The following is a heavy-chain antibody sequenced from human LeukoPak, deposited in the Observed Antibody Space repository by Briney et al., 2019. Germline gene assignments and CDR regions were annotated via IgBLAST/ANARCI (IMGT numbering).Heavy chain of an antibody. CDR1: GGSFSSYY. CDR2: MYDSGST. Sequence: PSETLSLTCSVSGGSFSSYYWSWIRQPPGKGLELIGYMYDSGSTNYTPSLKSRVTISVDTSKNQFSLRLSSVTAADTAVYYCARHGGSYTFDLWGQGVLVTVSS. V-gene: IGHV4-59*01. J-gene: IGHJ4*02. D-gene: IGHD1-26*01. CDR3: ARHGGSYTFDL.